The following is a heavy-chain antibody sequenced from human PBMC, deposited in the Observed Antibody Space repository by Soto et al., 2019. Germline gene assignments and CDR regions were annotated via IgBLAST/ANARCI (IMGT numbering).Heavy chain of an antibody. D-gene: IGHD2-21*02. CDR1: GYTFTSYA. J-gene: IGHJ4*02. CDR2: INAGNGNT. V-gene: IGHV1-3*01. Sequence: GASVKVSCKASGYTFTSYAMHWVRQAPGQRLEWMGWINAGNGNTKYSQKFQGRVTITRDTSASTAYMELSSLGSEDTAVYYCARSIVVVTALDYWGQGTLVTSPQ. CDR3: ARSIVVVTALDY.